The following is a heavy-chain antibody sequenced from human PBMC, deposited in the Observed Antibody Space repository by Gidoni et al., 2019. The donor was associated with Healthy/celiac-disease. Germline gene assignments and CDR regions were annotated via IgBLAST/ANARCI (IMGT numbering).Heavy chain of an antibody. D-gene: IGHD6-19*01. V-gene: IGHV5-51*01. Sequence: EVQLVQSGAEVKKPGESLKISCKGYGYSFTSYWIGWVRQMAGKGLEWMGIIYPGDSDTRYSPSFQGQVTISADKAISTAYLQLSSLKASDTAMYYCARLLEQWLVPAFDIWGQGTMVTVSS. CDR1: GYSFTSYW. CDR2: IYPGDSDT. CDR3: ARLLEQWLVPAFDI. J-gene: IGHJ3*02.